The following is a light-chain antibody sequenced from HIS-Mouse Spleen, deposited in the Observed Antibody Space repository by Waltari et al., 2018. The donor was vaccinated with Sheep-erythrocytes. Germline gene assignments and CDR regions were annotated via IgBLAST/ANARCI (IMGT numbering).Light chain of an antibody. V-gene: IGLV2-11*01. CDR3: CSYAGSHTYV. Sequence: QSALTQPRSVSGSPGQSVTISCTGTSSDVGGYNYVSWYQQHPGKAPKLIIYDVSKRPSGVPDRFSGSKSGNTASLTSSGLQAEDEADYYCCSYAGSHTYVFGTGTKVTVL. CDR2: DVS. CDR1: SSDVGGYNY. J-gene: IGLJ1*01.